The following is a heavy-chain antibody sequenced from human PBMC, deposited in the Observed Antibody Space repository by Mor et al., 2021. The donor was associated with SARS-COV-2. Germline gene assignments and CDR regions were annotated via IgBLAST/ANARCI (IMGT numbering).Heavy chain of an antibody. J-gene: IGHJ4*01. V-gene: IGHV4-34*01. CDR2: SGAT. CDR3: GPSRFYDSSGYWDY. Sequence: SGATNYNPSLKSRVTISVDTSKNQFSLKLSSVTAADTAVYYCGPSRFYDSSGYWDY. D-gene: IGHD3-22*01.